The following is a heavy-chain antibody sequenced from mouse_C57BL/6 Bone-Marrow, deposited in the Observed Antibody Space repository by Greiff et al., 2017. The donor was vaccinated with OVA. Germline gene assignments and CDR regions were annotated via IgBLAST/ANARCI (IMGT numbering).Heavy chain of an antibody. CDR2: INPSGGYN. V-gene: IGHV1-7*01. J-gene: IGHJ4*01. Sequence: QVQLQQSGAELAKPGASVKLSCKASGYTFTSYWMHWVKQRPGKGLEWIGYINPSGGYNKYNPKFKDKATLTADKSYSTADMPLSILKYEDSAVSDWASRRIYDGAFYAMDYWGQGTSVTVSS. D-gene: IGHD2-3*01. CDR1: GYTFTSYW. CDR3: ASRRIYDGAFYAMDY.